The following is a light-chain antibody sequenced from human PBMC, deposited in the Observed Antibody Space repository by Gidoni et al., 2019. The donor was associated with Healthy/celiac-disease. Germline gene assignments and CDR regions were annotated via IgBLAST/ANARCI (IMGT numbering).Light chain of an antibody. Sequence: QSALTQPASVSGSPGQPNTISCTGTSSDVGGYNYVSWYQQHPGKAPKPMIYEVSNRPSGVSNRFSGSKSGNTASLTISGLQAEDEADYYCSSYTSSSTLVFGGGTKLTVL. CDR1: SSDVGGYNY. V-gene: IGLV2-14*01. CDR2: EVS. CDR3: SSYTSSSTLV. J-gene: IGLJ2*01.